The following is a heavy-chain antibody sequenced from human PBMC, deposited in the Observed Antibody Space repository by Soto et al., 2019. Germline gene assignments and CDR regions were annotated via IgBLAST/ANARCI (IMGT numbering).Heavy chain of an antibody. CDR1: GGSFKSGSYS. CDR3: ARDFAYFDS. J-gene: IGHJ4*02. D-gene: IGHD3-3*01. CDR2: VYHTGRT. V-gene: IGHV4-61*01. Sequence: QVQLQESGPGLVKPSETLSLTCTVSGGSFKSGSYSWSWIRQPPGKGLESIGYVYHTGRTSYNPSLKSRVSISMDTSKNQCSLNLDSVTAADTAVYFCARDFAYFDSWGQGTLVTVSS.